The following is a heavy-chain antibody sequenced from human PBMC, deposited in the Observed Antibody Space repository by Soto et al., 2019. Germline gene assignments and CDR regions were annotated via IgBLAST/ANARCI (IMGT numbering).Heavy chain of an antibody. CDR1: GYSFTSYW. D-gene: IGHD6-13*01. V-gene: IGHV5-10-1*01. Sequence: EVQLVQSGAEVKKPGESLRISCKGSGYSFTSYWISWVRQMPGKGLEWMGRIDPSDSYTNYSPSFQGHVTISADKSISTAYLQWSSLKASDTAMYYCAGHFEAGGKSAAVGPWGQGTLVTVSS. CDR3: AGHFEAGGKSAAVGP. J-gene: IGHJ5*02. CDR2: IDPSDSYT.